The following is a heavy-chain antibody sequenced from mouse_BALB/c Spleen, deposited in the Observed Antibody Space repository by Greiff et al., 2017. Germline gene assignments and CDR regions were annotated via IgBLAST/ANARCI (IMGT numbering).Heavy chain of an antibody. CDR2: INPSSGYT. CDR1: GYTFTSYT. J-gene: IGHJ3*01. V-gene: IGHV1-4*01. D-gene: IGHD3-2*01. CDR3: ARSTARATSWFAY. Sequence: QVQLKESGAELARPGASVKMSCKASGYTFTSYTMHWVKQMPGQGLEWIGYINPSSGYTNYNQKFKDKATLTADKSSSTAYMQLSSLTSEDSAVYYCARSTARATSWFAYWGQGTLVTVSA.